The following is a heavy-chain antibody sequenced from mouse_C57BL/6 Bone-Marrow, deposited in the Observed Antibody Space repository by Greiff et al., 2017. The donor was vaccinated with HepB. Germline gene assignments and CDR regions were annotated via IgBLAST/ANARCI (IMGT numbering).Heavy chain of an antibody. Sequence: EVQLVESGAELVRPGASVKLSCTASGFNIKDDYMHWVKQRPEQGLEWIGWIDPENGDTEYASKFQGQATITADTSSNTAYLQLSSLTSEDTAVYYCTTTVVAFYWYFDVWGTGTTVTVSS. D-gene: IGHD1-1*01. V-gene: IGHV14-4*01. J-gene: IGHJ1*03. CDR3: TTTVVAFYWYFDV. CDR2: IDPENGDT. CDR1: GFNIKDDY.